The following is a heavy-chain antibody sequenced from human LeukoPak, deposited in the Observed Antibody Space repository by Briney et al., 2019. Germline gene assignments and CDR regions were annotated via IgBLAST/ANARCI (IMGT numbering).Heavy chain of an antibody. CDR2: IWYDGSNK. CDR1: GFTFSSYG. J-gene: IGHJ4*02. V-gene: IGHV3-33*01. CDR3: ARGMSGSYYSEVALDY. D-gene: IGHD1-26*01. Sequence: GGSLRLSCAASGFTFSSYGMHWVRQAPGKGLEWVAVIWYDGSNKYYADSVKGRFTISRDNSKNTLYLQMNSLRAEDTAVYYCARGMSGSYYSEVALDYWGQGTLVTVSS.